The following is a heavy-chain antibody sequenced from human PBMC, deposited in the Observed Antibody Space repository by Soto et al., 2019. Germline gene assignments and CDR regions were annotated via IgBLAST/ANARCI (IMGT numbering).Heavy chain of an antibody. Sequence: SVKVSCKASGGTFSSYAISWVRLAPGQGLGWMGGIIPIFGTANYAQKFQGRVTITADESTSTAYMELSSLRSEDTAVYYCARDRRDGYGMDVWGQGTTVTVSS. CDR1: GGTFSSYA. V-gene: IGHV1-69*13. J-gene: IGHJ6*02. CDR2: IIPIFGTA. CDR3: ARDRRDGYGMDV.